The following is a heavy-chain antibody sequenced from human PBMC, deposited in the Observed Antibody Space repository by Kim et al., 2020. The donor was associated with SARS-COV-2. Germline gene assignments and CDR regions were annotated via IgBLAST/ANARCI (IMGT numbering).Heavy chain of an antibody. V-gene: IGHV3-23*01. J-gene: IGHJ5*02. Sequence: GGSLRLSCAASGFTFSSYAMSWVRQAPGKGLEWVSAISGSGGSTYYADSVKGRFTISRDNSKNTLYLQMNSLRAEDTAVYYCAKSSYYDFWSGYLNWFDPWGQGNLVTVSS. CDR3: AKSSYYDFWSGYLNWFDP. CDR2: ISGSGGST. CDR1: GFTFSSYA. D-gene: IGHD3-3*01.